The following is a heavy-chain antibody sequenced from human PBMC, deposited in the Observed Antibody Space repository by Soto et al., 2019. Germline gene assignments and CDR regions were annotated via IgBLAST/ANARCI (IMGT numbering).Heavy chain of an antibody. Sequence: GGSLRLSCATSGFTFSSYWMHWVRQAPGKGLVWVSRINSDGSTTSYADSVKGRFTISRDNAKNTVYLQMNSLRVEDTAVYHCARVATGSYNWFDPWGQGTLVTVSS. CDR3: ARVATGSYNWFDP. V-gene: IGHV3-74*01. CDR2: INSDGSTT. J-gene: IGHJ5*02. D-gene: IGHD1-26*01. CDR1: GFTFSSYW.